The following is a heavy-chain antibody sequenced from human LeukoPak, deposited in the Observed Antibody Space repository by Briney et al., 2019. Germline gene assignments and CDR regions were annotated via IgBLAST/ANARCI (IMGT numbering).Heavy chain of an antibody. Sequence: SETLSLTCAVSGGSISSSNWWSWVRQSPGKGLEWIGEIYHSGSTNYNPSLKSRVTMLLEKSKNQFSLKLSSVTAADTAVYYCATRHISGSYFDYWGQGTLVTVSS. CDR2: IYHSGST. D-gene: IGHD1-26*01. CDR1: GGSISSSNW. CDR3: ATRHISGSYFDY. J-gene: IGHJ4*02. V-gene: IGHV4-4*02.